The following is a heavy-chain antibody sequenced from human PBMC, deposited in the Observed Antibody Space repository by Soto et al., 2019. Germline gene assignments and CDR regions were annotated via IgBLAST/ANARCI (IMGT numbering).Heavy chain of an antibody. CDR2: VSHTGNT. Sequence: QVQLQESGPGLVKPSGTLSLTCAVDSGSITSSNWWSWVRQPPGKGLEWIWEVSHTGNTNYIPSLQRRVTISGDKYRNQFYLGLSSETAADTAVYYGARNLFGGYDFDYCGQGTLVTVAS. CDR1: SGSITSSNW. J-gene: IGHJ4*02. V-gene: IGHV4-4*02. D-gene: IGHD5-12*01. CDR3: ARNLFGGYDFDY.